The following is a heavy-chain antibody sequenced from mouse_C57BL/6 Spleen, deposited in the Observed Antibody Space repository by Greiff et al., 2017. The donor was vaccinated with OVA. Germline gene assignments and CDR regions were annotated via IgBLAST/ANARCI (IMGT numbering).Heavy chain of an antibody. V-gene: IGHV1-82*01. J-gene: IGHJ1*03. CDR2: IYPGDGDT. Sequence: VQLQQSGPELVKPGASVKISCKASGYAFSSSWMNWVKQRPGKGLEWIGRIYPGDGDTNYNGKFKGKATLTADKSSSTAYMQLSSLTSEDSAVYFCARSGSSGYCDVWGTGTTVTVSS. CDR1: GYAFSSSW. D-gene: IGHD1-3*01. CDR3: ARSGSSGYCDV.